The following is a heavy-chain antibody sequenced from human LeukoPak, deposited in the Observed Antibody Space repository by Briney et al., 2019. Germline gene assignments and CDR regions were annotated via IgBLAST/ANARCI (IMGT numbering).Heavy chain of an antibody. Sequence: GGSLRLSCAASGFTFSSYSMNWVRQAPGKGLEWVSSISSSGSYIYYADSVKGRFTISRDNAKNSLYLQMNSLRAEDTAAYYCARDLGYYDSSGYSYFDYWGQGALVTVSS. J-gene: IGHJ4*02. CDR2: ISSSGSYI. CDR3: ARDLGYYDSSGYSYFDY. D-gene: IGHD3-22*01. V-gene: IGHV3-21*01. CDR1: GFTFSSYS.